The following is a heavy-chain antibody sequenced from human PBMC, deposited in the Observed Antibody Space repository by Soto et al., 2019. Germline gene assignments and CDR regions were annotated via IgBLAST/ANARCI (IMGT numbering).Heavy chain of an antibody. D-gene: IGHD3-3*01. CDR1: GFTVSSNY. V-gene: IGHV3-66*01. CDR3: ARGGRFLEWYDAFDI. J-gene: IGHJ3*02. Sequence: EVQLVESGGGLVQPGGSLRLSCAASGFTVSSNYMSWVRQAPGKGLEWVSVIYSGGSTYYADSVKGRFTISRDNSKNTLYLQMNSLRAEDTAVYYCARGGRFLEWYDAFDIWGQGTMVTVSS. CDR2: IYSGGST.